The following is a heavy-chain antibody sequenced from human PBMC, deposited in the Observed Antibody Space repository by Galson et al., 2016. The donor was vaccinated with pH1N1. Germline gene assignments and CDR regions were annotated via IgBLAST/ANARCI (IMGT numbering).Heavy chain of an antibody. CDR3: ARLDYGDYSGYFEY. CDR1: GFSLSPNRVG. V-gene: IGHV2-70*01. D-gene: IGHD4-17*01. J-gene: IGHJ4*02. Sequence: PALVKPTQTLTLTCSFSGFSLSPNRVGVGWIRQPPGKALEWLALIDWDDDKYYSTSLKTRLTISKDTSKNQVVLTMTNMDPVDTATYYCARLDYGDYSGYFEYWGQGTLVTVSS. CDR2: IDWDDDK.